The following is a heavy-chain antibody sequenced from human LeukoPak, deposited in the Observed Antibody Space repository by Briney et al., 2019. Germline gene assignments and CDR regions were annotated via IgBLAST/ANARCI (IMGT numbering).Heavy chain of an antibody. D-gene: IGHD3-3*01. CDR3: AREHRTIFERRWNWFDP. J-gene: IGHJ5*02. Sequence: TSETLSLTCTVSGGSISSSGYYWGWIRQPPGKGLEWVGSVYYTGSTFYNPSLKSRVTTSVDTSKNHFSLNLSSVTAADTAVYYCAREHRTIFERRWNWFDPWGQGTLVTVSS. CDR1: GGSISSSGYY. V-gene: IGHV4-39*02. CDR2: VYYTGST.